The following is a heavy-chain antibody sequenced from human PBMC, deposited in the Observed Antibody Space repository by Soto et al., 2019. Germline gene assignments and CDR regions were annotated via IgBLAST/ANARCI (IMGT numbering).Heavy chain of an antibody. CDR3: AKGLSGNLFDY. Sequence: PGGSLRLSCAASGFPFNTYAMSWVRQAPGKGPEWVSAISAGGGATFYTDSVKGRFTLSRDNSKNTLYLQMNSLRAEDTAVYYCAKGLSGNLFDYWSQGTLVTVSS. D-gene: IGHD1-26*01. J-gene: IGHJ4*02. V-gene: IGHV3-23*01. CDR2: ISAGGGAT. CDR1: GFPFNTYA.